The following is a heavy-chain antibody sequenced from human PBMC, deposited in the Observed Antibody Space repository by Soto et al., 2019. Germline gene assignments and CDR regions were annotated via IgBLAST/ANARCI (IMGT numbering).Heavy chain of an antibody. CDR3: ARDPTGSVDTAMVRAFDI. CDR2: ISYDGSNT. CDR1: GFTFSSYA. D-gene: IGHD5-18*01. J-gene: IGHJ3*02. Sequence: QVQLVESGGGVVQPGRSLRLSCAASGFTFSSYAMHWVRQAPGKGLAWVAVISYDGSNTYYADSVKGRFTIFRDNSKNTLYLQMNRLRAEDTAVYYCARDPTGSVDTAMVRAFDIWGQGTMVTVSS. V-gene: IGHV3-30-3*01.